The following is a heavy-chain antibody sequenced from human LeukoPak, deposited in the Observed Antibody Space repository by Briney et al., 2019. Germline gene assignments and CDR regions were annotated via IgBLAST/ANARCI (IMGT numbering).Heavy chain of an antibody. CDR2: ISSSSTET. J-gene: IGHJ4*02. V-gene: IGHV3-11*06. Sequence: GGSLRLSCAASGFTFSEYYISWIRQAPGKGLEWVSYISSSSTETNYAHSVKGRFTISRDNAKNSLYLQMNSLRAEDTAVYYCARGLGAAGTVPSDSWGQGTLVTVSS. CDR1: GFTFSEYY. CDR3: ARGLGAAGTVPSDS. D-gene: IGHD6-13*01.